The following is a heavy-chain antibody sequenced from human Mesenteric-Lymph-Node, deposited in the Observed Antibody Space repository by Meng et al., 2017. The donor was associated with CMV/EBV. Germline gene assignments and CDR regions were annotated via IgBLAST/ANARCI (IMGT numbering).Heavy chain of an antibody. Sequence: GESLKISCAASGLPFSRLWMHWVRQGPGKAAVWLSRIESDGGTISYADSVKGRFTISRDNAKNTLYLEMNSLRAEDTALYYCAATVTGGMDVWGQGTTVTVSS. V-gene: IGHV3-74*01. J-gene: IGHJ6*02. CDR2: IESDGGTI. D-gene: IGHD4-17*01. CDR1: GLPFSRLW. CDR3: AATVTGGMDV.